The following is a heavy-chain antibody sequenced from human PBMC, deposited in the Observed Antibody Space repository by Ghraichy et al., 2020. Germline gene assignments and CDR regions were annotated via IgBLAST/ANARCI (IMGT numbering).Heavy chain of an antibody. J-gene: IGHJ3*01. CDR1: GFTFSSFP. V-gene: IGHV3-30*04. CDR2: ISSDGGNE. D-gene: IGHD3-10*01. CDR3: ARDQGSGSSDDAFDV. Sequence: GGSLRLSCAASGFTFSSFPIHWVRQAPGKGLEWVTLISSDGGNEYYTDSVKGRFTISRDNSKNTLFLQMTSLRVEDTAVYYCARDQGSGSSDDAFDVWARGQWSPSLQ.